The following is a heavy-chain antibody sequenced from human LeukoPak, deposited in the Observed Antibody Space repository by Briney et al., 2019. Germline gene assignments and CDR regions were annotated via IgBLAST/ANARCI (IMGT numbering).Heavy chain of an antibody. CDR2: IYYSGST. V-gene: IGHV4-59*01. Sequence: SETLSLTCTVSGGSISTYYGNWIRQPPGKGLEWIGYIYYSGSTSYNPSLKSRVTISVDTSKNQFSLKLSSVTAADTAVYYCARGYSGSYGRFDYWGQGTLVTVSS. J-gene: IGHJ4*02. CDR3: ARGYSGSYGRFDY. D-gene: IGHD1-26*01. CDR1: GGSISTYY.